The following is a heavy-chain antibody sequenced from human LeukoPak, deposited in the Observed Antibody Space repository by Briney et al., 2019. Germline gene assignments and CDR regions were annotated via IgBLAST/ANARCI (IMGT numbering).Heavy chain of an antibody. J-gene: IGHJ4*02. D-gene: IGHD5-12*01. CDR2: IKSKTDGGTT. Sequence: GGSLRLSCAASGLTFSDAWISWARKAPGKGREWVGRIKSKTDGGTTDYVAPVKGRFTISRDDSESTLYLQMNSLKTEDTAVYYCTTHSGYDGLVDYWGQGTLVTVSS. CDR1: GLTFSDAW. CDR3: TTHSGYDGLVDY. V-gene: IGHV3-15*01.